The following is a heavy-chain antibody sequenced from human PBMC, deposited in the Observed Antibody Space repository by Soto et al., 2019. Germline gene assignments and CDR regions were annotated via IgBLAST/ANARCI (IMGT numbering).Heavy chain of an antibody. CDR2: INPSGGST. CDR1: GYTFTSYY. D-gene: IGHD2-15*01. Sequence: ASVKVSCKASGYTFTSYYMNWVRQAPGQGLEWMGIINPSGGSTSYAQKFQGRVTMTRDTSTSTVYMELSSLRSEDKAVYYCARDVVVVAATAGMDVWGQGTTVTVSS. J-gene: IGHJ6*02. CDR3: ARDVVVVAATAGMDV. V-gene: IGHV1-46*01.